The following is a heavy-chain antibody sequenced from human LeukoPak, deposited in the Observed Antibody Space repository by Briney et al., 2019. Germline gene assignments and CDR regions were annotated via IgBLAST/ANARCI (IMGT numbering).Heavy chain of an antibody. CDR2: IKEDGSEK. D-gene: IGHD6-19*01. V-gene: IGHV3-7*01. Sequence: GGSLRLSCAASGFTFTSFWMSWVRQAPGKGLEWVANIKEDGSEKYYVDSVMGRFTISRDNAKNSQYLEMNSLRAEDTAVYYCAKLQQWLVQGGVDYWGQGTLVTVSS. CDR3: AKLQQWLVQGGVDY. J-gene: IGHJ4*02. CDR1: GFTFTSFW.